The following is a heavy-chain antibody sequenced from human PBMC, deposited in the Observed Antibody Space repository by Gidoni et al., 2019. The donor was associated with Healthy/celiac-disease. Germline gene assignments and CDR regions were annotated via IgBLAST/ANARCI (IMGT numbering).Heavy chain of an antibody. J-gene: IGHJ4*02. CDR1: GFTFSSYS. CDR2: ISSSSSYI. CDR3: ASHPSYSSGWLDY. D-gene: IGHD6-19*01. V-gene: IGHV3-21*01. Sequence: EVQLVESRGGRVKPGGSLRLSCAASGFTFSSYSMTWVRQAPGKGLEWVSSISSSSSYIYYADSVKGRFTISRDNAKNSLYLQMNSLRAEDTAVYYCASHPSYSSGWLDYWGQGTLVTVSS.